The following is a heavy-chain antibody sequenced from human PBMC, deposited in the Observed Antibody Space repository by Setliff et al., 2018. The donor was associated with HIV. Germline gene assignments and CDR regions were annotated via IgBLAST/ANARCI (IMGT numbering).Heavy chain of an antibody. Sequence: SETLSLTCTVSGGSISSGSYYWSWIRQPAGKGLEWIGHIYTSGSTNYNPSLKSRVTISVDTSKNQFSLKLSSVTAADTAVYYCARDSYYYDSSGYNVRDAFDIWGQGTMVTVSS. CDR1: GGSISSGSYY. CDR2: IYTSGST. D-gene: IGHD3-22*01. CDR3: ARDSYYYDSSGYNVRDAFDI. J-gene: IGHJ3*02. V-gene: IGHV4-61*09.